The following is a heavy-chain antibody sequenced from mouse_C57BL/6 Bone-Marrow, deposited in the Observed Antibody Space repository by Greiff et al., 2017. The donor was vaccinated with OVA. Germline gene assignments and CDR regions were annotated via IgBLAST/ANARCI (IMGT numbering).Heavy chain of an antibody. CDR1: GYTFTSYW. D-gene: IGHD2-4*01. V-gene: IGHV1-69*01. Sequence: QVQLQQPGAELVMPGASVKLSCKASGYTFTSYWMHWVKQRPGQGLEWIGEIDPSDSYTNYNQKFKGKSTLTVDKSSSPAYMQLSSLTSEDAAVYYCARAWGLRPNFDYWGQGTTLTVSS. CDR3: ARAWGLRPNFDY. J-gene: IGHJ2*01. CDR2: IDPSDSYT.